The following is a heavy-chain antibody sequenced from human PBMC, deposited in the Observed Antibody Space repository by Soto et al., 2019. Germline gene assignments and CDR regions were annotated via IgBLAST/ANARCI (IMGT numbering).Heavy chain of an antibody. J-gene: IGHJ4*02. CDR2: IYYSGST. CDR3: ALLPPMVRGVIFDY. CDR1: GGSISSYY. Sequence: SETLSLTCTVSGGSISSYYWSWIRQPPGKGLEWIGYIYYSGSTNYNPSLKSRVTISVDTSKNQFSLKLSSVTAADTAVYYCALLPPMVRGVIFDYWGQGTLVTVSS. V-gene: IGHV4-59*01. D-gene: IGHD3-10*01.